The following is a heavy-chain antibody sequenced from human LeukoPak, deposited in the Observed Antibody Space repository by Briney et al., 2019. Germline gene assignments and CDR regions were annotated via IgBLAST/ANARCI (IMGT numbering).Heavy chain of an antibody. J-gene: IGHJ4*02. D-gene: IGHD5-24*01. CDR3: ARVEMATISPFFDY. V-gene: IGHV3-74*01. Sequence: GSLRLSCAASGFTFSSYWMHWVRHTPGKGLVWVSRIKGDGSSTSYADSVKGRFTISRDNAKNTLYLQMNSLRAEDTAVYYCARVEMATISPFFDYWGQGTLVTVSS. CDR1: GFTFSSYW. CDR2: IKGDGSST.